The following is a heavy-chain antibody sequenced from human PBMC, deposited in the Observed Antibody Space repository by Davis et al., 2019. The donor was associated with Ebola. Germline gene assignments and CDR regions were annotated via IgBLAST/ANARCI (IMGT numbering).Heavy chain of an antibody. D-gene: IGHD4-11*01. CDR3: TTTTTVFDY. Sequence: ESPKIPRAASGFTFSGSAMHWVRQASGKGLEWVGRIRSKANSYATAYAASVKGRFTISRDDSKNTAYLQMNSLKTEDTAVYYCTTTTTVFDYWGQGTLVTVSS. CDR2: IRSKANSYAT. V-gene: IGHV3-73*01. J-gene: IGHJ4*02. CDR1: GFTFSGSA.